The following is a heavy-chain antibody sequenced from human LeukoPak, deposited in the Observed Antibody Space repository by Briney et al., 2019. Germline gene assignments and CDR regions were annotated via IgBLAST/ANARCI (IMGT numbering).Heavy chain of an antibody. Sequence: PGGSLRLSCAASGFTFSSYGMHWVRQAPGKGLEWVAFIRYDGSNKYYADSVKGRFTISRDNSKNTLYLQMNSLRAEDTAVYYCAKTYDILTGYSAYFDYWGQGTLVTVSS. CDR3: AKTYDILTGYSAYFDY. CDR1: GFTFSSYG. D-gene: IGHD3-9*01. CDR2: IRYDGSNK. V-gene: IGHV3-30*02. J-gene: IGHJ4*02.